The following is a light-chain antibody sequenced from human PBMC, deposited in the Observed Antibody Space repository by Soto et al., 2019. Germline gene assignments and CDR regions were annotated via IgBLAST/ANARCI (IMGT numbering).Light chain of an antibody. V-gene: IGKV3-15*01. Sequence: EIVITQSPATLSVSPGERATLSCRASQSVSSNLVWYQQKPGQAPRLLIYSASTRATGIPARFSGSGSGAEFSLTISSLQSEEFAIYYCQQRSNSWTFGQGTKVDIK. CDR1: QSVSSN. J-gene: IGKJ1*01. CDR3: QQRSNSWT. CDR2: SAS.